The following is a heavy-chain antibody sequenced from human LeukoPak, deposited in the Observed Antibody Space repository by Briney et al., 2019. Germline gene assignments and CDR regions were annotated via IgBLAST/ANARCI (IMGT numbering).Heavy chain of an antibody. CDR2: IYSGADT. D-gene: IGHD1-26*01. V-gene: IGHV3-66*01. J-gene: IGHJ5*02. Sequence: GGSLRLSCAASGFTVSGNYMSWVRQSPGVGLQWVSLIYSGADTYYADSVKGRFPISRDNSKNTLYLQMNTLRDDDTAIYYCANEGDVGGITSWGQGTVVSVSS. CDR1: GFTVSGNY. CDR3: ANEGDVGGITS.